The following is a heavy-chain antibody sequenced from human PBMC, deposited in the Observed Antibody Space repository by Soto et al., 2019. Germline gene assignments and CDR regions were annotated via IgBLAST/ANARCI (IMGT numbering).Heavy chain of an antibody. Sequence: PGGSLRLSCAASGFTVSSNYMSWVRQAPGKGLEWVSIIYSDGNTYYADSVKGRFTISRDNSKNTLYLQMNSLRAEDTAVYYCARDARGYSYGLFGYWGQGTLVTVSS. D-gene: IGHD5-18*01. J-gene: IGHJ4*01. CDR2: IYSDGNT. CDR3: ARDARGYSYGLFGY. CDR1: GFTVSSNY. V-gene: IGHV3-53*01.